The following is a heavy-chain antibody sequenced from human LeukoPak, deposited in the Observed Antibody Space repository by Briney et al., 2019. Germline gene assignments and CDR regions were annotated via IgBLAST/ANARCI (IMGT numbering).Heavy chain of an antibody. J-gene: IGHJ6*03. CDR2: ISGSGGST. CDR1: GFTFSSYG. V-gene: IGHV3-23*01. D-gene: IGHD6-25*01. CDR3: TRVSISGAGYYYYYMDV. Sequence: PGGSLRLSCAASGFTFSSYGMSWVRQAPGKGLEWVSAISGSGGSTYYADSVKGRFTISRDNSKNTLYLQMNSLKTEDTAVYYCTRVSISGAGYYYYYMDVWGKGTTVTISS.